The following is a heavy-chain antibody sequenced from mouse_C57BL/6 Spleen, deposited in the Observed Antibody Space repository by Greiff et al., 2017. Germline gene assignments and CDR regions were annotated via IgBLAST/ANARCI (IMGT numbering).Heavy chain of an antibody. CDR1: GYTFTDYE. D-gene: IGHD3-3*01. Sequence: QVQLQQSGAELVRPGASVTLSCKTSGYTFTDYEMHWVKQTPVHGLEWIGAIDPENGGTAYNQKFKGKAILTAGKSAGTAYMELLSLTSEDSSDYYCTRWGLVDYWGQGTTLTVSS. J-gene: IGHJ2*01. V-gene: IGHV1-15*01. CDR3: TRWGLVDY. CDR2: IDPENGGT.